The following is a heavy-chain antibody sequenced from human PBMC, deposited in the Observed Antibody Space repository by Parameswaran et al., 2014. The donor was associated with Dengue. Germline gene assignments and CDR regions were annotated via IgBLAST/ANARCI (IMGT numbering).Heavy chain of an antibody. CDR2: SKSMNENFNT. D-gene: IGHD3-10*02. J-gene: IGHJ4*02. CDR3: VVQMFYCAH. V-gene: IGHV3-72*01. Sequence: VRQAPGKGLEWVARSKSMNENFNTEYAASVKGRFTISRDDSRASLYLQMNSLEIDDTAVYYCVVQMFYCAHWGQGTLVTVSS.